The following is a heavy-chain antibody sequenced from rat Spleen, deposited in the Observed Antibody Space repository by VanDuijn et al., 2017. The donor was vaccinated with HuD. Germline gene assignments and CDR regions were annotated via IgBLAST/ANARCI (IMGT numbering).Heavy chain of an antibody. Sequence: EVQLVESDGGLVQPGRSMKLSCAASGFTFSHYDMAWVRQAPKKGLEWVAFISYDGSSTYYRDSVKGRFTISRDNAKSSLYLQMDSLRSGDTATYYCTTDDWYWGQGVMVTVSS. CDR1: GFTFSHYD. J-gene: IGHJ2*01. CDR2: ISYDGSST. D-gene: IGHD1-7*01. CDR3: TTDDWY. V-gene: IGHV5-20*01.